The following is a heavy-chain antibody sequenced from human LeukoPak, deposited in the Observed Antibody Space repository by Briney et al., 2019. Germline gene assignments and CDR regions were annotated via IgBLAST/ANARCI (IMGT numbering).Heavy chain of an antibody. Sequence: GEYLKISCKASGYIFTSDWITWVRQMPGKGLEWMGRIDPSESYTNYSPSFQGHVTISADKSTNTAYLQWNSLKASETAMYYCARLWGSVYYFDSRGQGTLVTVSS. CDR3: ARLWGSVYYFDS. CDR2: IDPSESYT. V-gene: IGHV5-10-1*01. CDR1: GYIFTSDW. D-gene: IGHD3-16*01. J-gene: IGHJ4*02.